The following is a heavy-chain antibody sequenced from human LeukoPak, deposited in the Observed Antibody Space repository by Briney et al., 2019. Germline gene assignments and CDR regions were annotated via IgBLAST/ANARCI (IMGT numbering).Heavy chain of an antibody. Sequence: GGSLRLSCTASGFTASSKYMSWVRQASGKGLEWVSFIRSDATTAYADSVQGRFTISRDDSKNTLYLQMNSMRVEDTAVDYCARRRGGYGEGEFDYWGQGTLVTVSS. CDR3: ARRRGGYGEGEFDY. J-gene: IGHJ4*02. CDR1: GFTASSKY. CDR2: IRSDATT. D-gene: IGHD4-17*01. V-gene: IGHV3-66*04.